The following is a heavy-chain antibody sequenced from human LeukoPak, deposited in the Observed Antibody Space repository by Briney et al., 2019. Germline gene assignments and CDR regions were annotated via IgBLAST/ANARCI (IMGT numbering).Heavy chain of an antibody. CDR2: VVRGGGDT. V-gene: IGHV3-23*01. Sequence: GGSLRLSCVASGFTFSNNAASWFRQAPGKGLEWVSTVVRGGGDTYYADSVRGRFTISKDSSKNTLQMNSLSADDTAMYYCVKHSGGVYGNSDYWGQGILVTVSS. CDR3: VKHSGGVYGNSDY. D-gene: IGHD1-1*01. J-gene: IGHJ4*02. CDR1: GFTFSNNA.